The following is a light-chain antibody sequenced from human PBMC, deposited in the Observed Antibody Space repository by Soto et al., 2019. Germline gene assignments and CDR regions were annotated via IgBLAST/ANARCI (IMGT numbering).Light chain of an antibody. V-gene: IGKV3-15*01. CDR2: GAS. CDR1: QSVGSN. CDR3: QQYNNWPRT. Sequence: EIVMTQSPATLSVSPGERATLSCRASQSVGSNLAWYQQKPGQAPRLLIYGASTRATGIPARFSGSGSGTEFTLTISILQSEDSAVYYCQQYNNWPRTFRQGTKVEIK. J-gene: IGKJ1*01.